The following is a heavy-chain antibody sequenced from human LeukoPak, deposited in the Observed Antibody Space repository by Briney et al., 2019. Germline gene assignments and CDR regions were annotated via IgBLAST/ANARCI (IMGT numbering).Heavy chain of an antibody. V-gene: IGHV3-15*07. CDR1: GFTFSNAW. J-gene: IGHJ5*02. CDR3: ATDFYDST. CDR2: IRSNSDGGTI. Sequence: GGSPRLSCATSGFTFSNAWMNWVRQAPGKGLEWVGRIRSNSDGGTIDYAAPVKGRFTLSRDDSETTLYLQMNSLQTEDTAVYYCATDFYDSTWGQGTLVTVSS. D-gene: IGHD3-22*01.